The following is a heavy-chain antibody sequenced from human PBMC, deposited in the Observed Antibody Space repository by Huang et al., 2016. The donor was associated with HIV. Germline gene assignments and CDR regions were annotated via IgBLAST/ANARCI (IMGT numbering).Heavy chain of an antibody. CDR2: IYDTTYT. CDR1: GGSVSGDRYY. CDR3: ARTPYYYDSRDLYYFDY. Sequence: QVQLHESGPGLVKPSETLSLACLVSGGSVSGDRYYWSWLRQPPGRALEWIGYIYDTTYTDYSPSLKSRVTISLDTSKNHVSLQMASATAADTAVYFCARTPYYYDSRDLYYFDYWGQGTLVAVSS. D-gene: IGHD3-22*01. J-gene: IGHJ4*02. V-gene: IGHV4-61*03.